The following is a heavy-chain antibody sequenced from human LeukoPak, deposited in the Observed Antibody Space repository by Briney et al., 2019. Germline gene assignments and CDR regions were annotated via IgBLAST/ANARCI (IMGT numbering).Heavy chain of an antibody. V-gene: IGHV4-39*01. CDR3: ARRTGYSYYYMDV. CDR1: GGSISSSTYC. J-gene: IGHJ6*03. D-gene: IGHD1-14*01. CDR2: IFYSGST. Sequence: PSETLSLTCTVSGGSISSSTYCWGWIRQPRGKGLEWIGSIFYSGSTYYNPSLKSRVTISVDTSKNQFSLMLSSVTAADTAVYYCARRTGYSYYYMDVWGKGTTVTVSS.